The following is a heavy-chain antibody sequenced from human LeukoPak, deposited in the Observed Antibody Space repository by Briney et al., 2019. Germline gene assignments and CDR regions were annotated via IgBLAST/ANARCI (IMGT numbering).Heavy chain of an antibody. Sequence: GGSLRLSCTASGFTFSAYAMMWVRQAPGKGPQWVSAIRGGGTSEFYADSVKGRFRISRDNSKDTLFLQMNSLRAEDTAVYYCARDPNGDYIGAFDMWGQGTMVTVSS. CDR3: ARDPNGDYIGAFDM. D-gene: IGHD4-17*01. V-gene: IGHV3-23*01. J-gene: IGHJ3*02. CDR2: IRGGGTSE. CDR1: GFTFSAYA.